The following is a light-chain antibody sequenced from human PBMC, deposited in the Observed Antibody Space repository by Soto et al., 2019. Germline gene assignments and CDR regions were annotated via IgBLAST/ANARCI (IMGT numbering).Light chain of an antibody. V-gene: IGLV2-23*02. Sequence: QSVLTQPASVSGSPGQSITISCTGTSSDVGSYNLVSWYQQHPGKAHKLMIYEVSKRPSGAFNRFSGSKSGNTASLTISVLQAEDEADYYCCSYAGSSTPYVFGTGTKVTVL. CDR1: SSDVGSYNL. CDR3: CSYAGSSTPYV. J-gene: IGLJ1*01. CDR2: EVS.